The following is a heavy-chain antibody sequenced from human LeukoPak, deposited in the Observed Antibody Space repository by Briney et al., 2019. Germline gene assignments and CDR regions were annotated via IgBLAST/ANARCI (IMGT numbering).Heavy chain of an antibody. Sequence: PGGSLRLSCAASGFTFSSYAMSWVRQAPGKGLEWVSAISGSGGSTYYADSVKGRFTISRDNSKNTLYLQINSLRAEDSAVYYCAKDRVSPGFNWFDPWGQGTLVTVSS. J-gene: IGHJ5*02. CDR2: ISGSGGST. V-gene: IGHV3-23*01. CDR1: GFTFSSYA. CDR3: AKDRVSPGFNWFDP. D-gene: IGHD3-16*01.